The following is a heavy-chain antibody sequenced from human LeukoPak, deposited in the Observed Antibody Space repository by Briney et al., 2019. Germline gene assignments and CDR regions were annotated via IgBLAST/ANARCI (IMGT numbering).Heavy chain of an antibody. J-gene: IGHJ6*02. D-gene: IGHD2-21*01. CDR3: ARDFTYYYYGMDV. CDR2: INTHTGNP. CDR1: GYTFTSYA. V-gene: IGHV7-4-1*02. Sequence: AXXKVSCKASGYTFTSYAMNWVRQAPGQGLEWMGWINTHTGNPTYAQDFIGRFVFSLDTSVSTAYLQISSLKAEDTAVYYCARDFTYYYYGMDVWGQGTTVTVSS.